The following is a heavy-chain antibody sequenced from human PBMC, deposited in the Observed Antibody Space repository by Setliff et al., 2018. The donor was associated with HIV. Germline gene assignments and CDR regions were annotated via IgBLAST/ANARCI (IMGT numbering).Heavy chain of an antibody. CDR2: FDPEDGET. CDR3: ARQETGMGSYYGDYYYYMDV. D-gene: IGHD3-22*01. V-gene: IGHV1-24*01. Sequence: ASVKVSCKISGYTLTELSIHWVRQAPGKGLEWMANFDPEDGETFYAQKFQGRLTMTEDTSTDTAYMELSSLRSDDTAMYYCARQETGMGSYYGDYYYYMDVWGKGTTVTVSS. CDR1: GYTLTELS. J-gene: IGHJ6*03.